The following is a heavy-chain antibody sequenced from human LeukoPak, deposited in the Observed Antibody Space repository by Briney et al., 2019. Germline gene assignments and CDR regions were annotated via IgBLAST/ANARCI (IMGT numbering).Heavy chain of an antibody. CDR3: ARGGKLLPFDY. J-gene: IGHJ4*02. CDR1: GFTVSSDY. D-gene: IGHD2-15*01. CDR2: IYSDGST. V-gene: IGHV3-53*01. Sequence: GGSLRLSCVASGFTVSSDYISWVRQAPGKGLEWVSVIYSDGSTYYADSVKGRFTISRDNSKNTLYLQMDSLRAEDTAVYYCARGGKLLPFDYWGQGTLVTVSS.